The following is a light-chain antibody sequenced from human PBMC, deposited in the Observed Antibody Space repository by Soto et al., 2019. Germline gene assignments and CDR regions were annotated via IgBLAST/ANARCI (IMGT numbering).Light chain of an antibody. Sequence: SALTQSASVSGSPGQSITISCTGTSSDIGAYNYVSWYQQHPGKAPKLMIYEVSNRPSGVSNRFSGSKSGNTASLTISGLQDEDEADYYCSSYTGSSTPYVFGTGTKLTVL. CDR1: SSDIGAYNY. CDR3: SSYTGSSTPYV. J-gene: IGLJ1*01. CDR2: EVS. V-gene: IGLV2-14*01.